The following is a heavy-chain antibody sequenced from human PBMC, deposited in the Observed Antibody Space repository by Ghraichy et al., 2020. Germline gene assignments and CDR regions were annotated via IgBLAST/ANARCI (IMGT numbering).Heavy chain of an antibody. CDR2: ISYDGSNQ. V-gene: IGHV3-30*18. D-gene: IGHD6-13*01. J-gene: IGHJ6*02. Sequence: GGSLRLSCAASGFTFSSYGMHWVRQAPGKGLEWVAVISYDGSNQYYADSVKGRFTISRDNSKNTLYLQMNSLRAEDTAVYYCAKTLAAAANYYYGMDVWGQGTTVTVSS. CDR1: GFTFSSYG. CDR3: AKTLAAAANYYYGMDV.